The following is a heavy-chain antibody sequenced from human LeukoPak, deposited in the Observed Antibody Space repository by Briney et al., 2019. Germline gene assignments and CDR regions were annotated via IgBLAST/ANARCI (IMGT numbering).Heavy chain of an antibody. D-gene: IGHD3-10*01. V-gene: IGHV4-34*01. CDR3: AREGSYYGSGSPPLDY. J-gene: IGHJ4*02. Sequence: SETLSLTCAVYGGSFSGYYWSWIRQSPGKGLEWIGEINHSGTTNYNPSLKGRVTMSVDSSKNQFSLKLSSATAADTAVYYCAREGSYYGSGSPPLDYWGQGTLVTVSS. CDR1: GGSFSGYY. CDR2: INHSGTT.